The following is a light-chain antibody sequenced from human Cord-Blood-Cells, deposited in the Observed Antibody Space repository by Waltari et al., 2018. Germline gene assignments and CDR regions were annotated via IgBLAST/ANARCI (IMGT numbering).Light chain of an antibody. Sequence: QSALTQPPSASGSPGQSVPIPCTGTSSVVGGYNYAPWYQHHPGKAPKLMIYEVSQRPSGVPDRFSGSKSGNTASLTVSGLQAEDEADYYCSSYAGRNNLVFGGGTKLTVL. J-gene: IGLJ2*01. CDR2: EVS. CDR3: SSYAGRNNLV. CDR1: SSVVGGYNY. V-gene: IGLV2-8*01.